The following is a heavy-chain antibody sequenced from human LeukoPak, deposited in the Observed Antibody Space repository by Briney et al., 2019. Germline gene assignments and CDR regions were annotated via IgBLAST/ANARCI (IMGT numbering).Heavy chain of an antibody. Sequence: GASVKVSCKASGYTFTSYDINWVRRATGQGLEWMGWMNPNSGNTGYAQKFQGRVTMTRNTSISTAYMELSSLRSEDTAVYYCARGVRYYYDSSGYYVGFDYWGQGTLVTVSS. CDR3: ARGVRYYYDSSGYYVGFDY. J-gene: IGHJ4*02. CDR1: GYTFTSYD. CDR2: MNPNSGNT. V-gene: IGHV1-8*01. D-gene: IGHD3-22*01.